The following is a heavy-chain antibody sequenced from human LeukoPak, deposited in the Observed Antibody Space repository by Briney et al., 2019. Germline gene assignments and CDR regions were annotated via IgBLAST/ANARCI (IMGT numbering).Heavy chain of an antibody. V-gene: IGHV4-59*01. J-gene: IGHJ6*02. Sequence: SETLSLTCTVSGGSINGYYWNWIRQPPGKGREWSGYIYFSGSTNYNPSLQSRVTISVDTSKNQFSLKLNSVTAADTAVYFCARGEALRQNYGMDVWGQGTTVTVSS. CDR3: ARGEALRQNYGMDV. CDR2: IYFSGST. CDR1: GGSINGYY.